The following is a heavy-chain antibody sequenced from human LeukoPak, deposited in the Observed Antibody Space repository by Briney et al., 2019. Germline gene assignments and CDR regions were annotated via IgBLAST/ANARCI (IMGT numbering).Heavy chain of an antibody. D-gene: IGHD6-6*01. CDR3: ARARDSMDV. V-gene: IGHV3-48*04. Sequence: PGGSLRLSCAASGFTFSSYSMNWVRQAPGKGLEWVSYISSSGSTIYYADSVKGRFTISRDNAKNSLYLQMNSLRAEDTAVYYCARARDSMDVWGKGTTVTVSS. CDR2: ISSSGSTI. CDR1: GFTFSSYS. J-gene: IGHJ6*03.